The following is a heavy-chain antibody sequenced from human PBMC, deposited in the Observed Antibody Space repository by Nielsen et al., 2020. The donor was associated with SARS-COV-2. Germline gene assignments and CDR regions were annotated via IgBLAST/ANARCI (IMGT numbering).Heavy chain of an antibody. CDR3: AKDPGVDTVMVTGYYYYGMDV. J-gene: IGHJ6*02. Sequence: GESLKISCAASGFTFSSYAMSWVRQAPGKGLEWVSTISGSGGNTYYADSVKGRFTISRDNSKNTLYLQMNSLRAEDTALYYCAKDPGVDTVMVTGYYYYGMDVWGQGTTVTVSS. V-gene: IGHV3-23*01. D-gene: IGHD5-18*01. CDR2: ISGSGGNT. CDR1: GFTFSSYA.